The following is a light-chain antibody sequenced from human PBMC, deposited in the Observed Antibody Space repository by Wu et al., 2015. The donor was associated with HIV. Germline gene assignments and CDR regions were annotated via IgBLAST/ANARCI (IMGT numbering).Light chain of an antibody. V-gene: IGKV1-NL1*01. CDR1: QGISNS. CDR2: AAS. CDR3: QQRSNWPIT. J-gene: IGKJ4*01. Sequence: DIHMTQSPSSLSASVGDRVIITCRANQGISNSLAWYQQKPGKAPKLLLYAASRLESGVPSRFSGSGSGTDYTLTISSLQPEDFAVYYCQQRSNWPITFGGGTKVEIK.